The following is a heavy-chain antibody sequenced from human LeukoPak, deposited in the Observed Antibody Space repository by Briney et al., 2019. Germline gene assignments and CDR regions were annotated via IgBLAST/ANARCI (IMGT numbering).Heavy chain of an antibody. Sequence: ASVKVSCKASGYTFTGYYMHWVRQAPGQGLEWMGWISAYNGNTNYAQKLQGKVTMTTDTSTSTAYMELRSLRSDDTAVYYCARVWVSSGWYGRFDYWGQGTLVTVSS. CDR3: ARVWVSSGWYGRFDY. CDR1: GYTFTGYY. CDR2: ISAYNGNT. D-gene: IGHD6-19*01. V-gene: IGHV1-18*04. J-gene: IGHJ4*02.